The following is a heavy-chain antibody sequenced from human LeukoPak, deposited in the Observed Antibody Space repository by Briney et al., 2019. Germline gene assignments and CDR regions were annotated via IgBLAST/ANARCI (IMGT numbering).Heavy chain of an antibody. CDR2: INPNSGGT. CDR1: GYTFTGYY. Sequence: GASVKVSCKASGYTFTGYYMHWVRQAPGQGLEWMGWINPNSGGTNYAQKFQGRVTMTTDTSTSTAYLELRSLRSDDTAVYYCARGARYSGYDLDYWGQGTLVTVSS. D-gene: IGHD5-12*01. J-gene: IGHJ4*02. V-gene: IGHV1-2*02. CDR3: ARGARYSGYDLDY.